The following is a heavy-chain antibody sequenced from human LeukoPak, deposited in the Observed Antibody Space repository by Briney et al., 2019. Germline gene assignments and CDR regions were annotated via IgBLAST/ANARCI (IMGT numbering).Heavy chain of an antibody. CDR1: GGSISSGGYY. D-gene: IGHD5-12*01. Sequence: SETLSLTCTVSGGSISSGGYYWSWIRQYPGKGLEWIGYIYYSGSTYYNPSLKSRVTISVDTSKNQFSLKLSSVTAADTAVYYCARDVRVATTQYLDYWGQGTLVTVSS. J-gene: IGHJ4*02. CDR2: IYYSGST. V-gene: IGHV4-31*03. CDR3: ARDVRVATTQYLDY.